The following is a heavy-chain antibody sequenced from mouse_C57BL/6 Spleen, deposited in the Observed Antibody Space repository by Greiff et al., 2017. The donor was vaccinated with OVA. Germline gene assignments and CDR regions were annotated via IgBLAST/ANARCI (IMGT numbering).Heavy chain of an antibody. V-gene: IGHV1-42*01. CDR1: GYSFTGYY. Sequence: VQLKESGPELVKPGASVKISCKASGYSFTGYYMNWVKQSPEKSLEWIGEINPSTGGTTYNQKFKAKATLTVDKSSSTAYMQLKSLTSEDSAVYYCARSRGNYAMDYWGQGTSVTVSS. CDR3: ARSRGNYAMDY. J-gene: IGHJ4*01. CDR2: INPSTGGT.